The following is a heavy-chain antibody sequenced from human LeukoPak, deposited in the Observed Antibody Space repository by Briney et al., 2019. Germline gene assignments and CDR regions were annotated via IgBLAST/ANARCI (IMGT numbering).Heavy chain of an antibody. CDR3: ARGLHSSGYNWFDP. J-gene: IGHJ5*02. Sequence: ASVKVSCKASGCTFTSYAMNWVRQAPGQGLEWMGWINTNTGNPTYAQGFTGRFVFSLDTSVSTAYLQISSLKAEDTAVYYCARGLHSSGYNWFDPWDQGTLVTVSS. CDR2: INTNTGNP. D-gene: IGHD6-19*01. CDR1: GCTFTSYA. V-gene: IGHV7-4-1*02.